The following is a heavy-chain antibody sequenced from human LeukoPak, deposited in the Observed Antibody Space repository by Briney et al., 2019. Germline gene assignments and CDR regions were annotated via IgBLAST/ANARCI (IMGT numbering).Heavy chain of an antibody. CDR1: GFTFNTYW. D-gene: IGHD3-10*01. V-gene: IGHV3-74*01. J-gene: IGHJ4*02. CDR3: ARDPFGSGSS. CDR2: ISNDGSTT. Sequence: GGSLRLSCAASGFTFNTYWMHWVRQAPGKGLVWVSRISNDGSTTSYADSVEGRFTISRDNAKNTLYLQMNSLKAEDTAVFHCARDPFGSGSSWGQGTLVTVSS.